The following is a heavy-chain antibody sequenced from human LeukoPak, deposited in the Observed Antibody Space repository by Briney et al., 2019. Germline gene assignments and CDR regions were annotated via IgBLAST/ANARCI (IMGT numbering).Heavy chain of an antibody. Sequence: GGSLRLSCATSGFTFSTSWMHWVRQAPGKGLVWVSRISGDGTTTTYADSVKGRFTISRDNAKNTLFLQMNSLRVDDTAVYYCTGVRSSSWYDYWGQGALVTVSS. J-gene: IGHJ4*02. CDR3: TGVRSSSWYDY. CDR1: GFTFSTSW. D-gene: IGHD6-13*01. CDR2: ISGDGTTT. V-gene: IGHV3-74*01.